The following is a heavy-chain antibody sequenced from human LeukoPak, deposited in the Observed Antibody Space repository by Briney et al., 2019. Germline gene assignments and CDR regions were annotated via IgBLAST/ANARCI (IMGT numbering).Heavy chain of an antibody. J-gene: IGHJ4*02. Sequence: GGSLRLSCAASGFTFSSYSMNWVRQAPGKGLEWVSYISSSSSTIYYADSVKGRFTISRDNAKNSLYLQMNSLRDKDTAVYYCARASSGWLYYFDYWGQGTLVTVSS. CDR1: GFTFSSYS. V-gene: IGHV3-48*02. CDR3: ARASSGWLYYFDY. D-gene: IGHD6-19*01. CDR2: ISSSSSTI.